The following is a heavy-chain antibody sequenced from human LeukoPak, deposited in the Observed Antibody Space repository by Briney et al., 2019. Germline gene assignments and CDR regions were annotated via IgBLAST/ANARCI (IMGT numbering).Heavy chain of an antibody. D-gene: IGHD1-7*01. CDR3: ATYNWNYWRGNARKPIDS. J-gene: IGHJ4*02. V-gene: IGHV3-21*01. CDR1: GFTFSSYS. Sequence: PGGSLRLSCAASGFTFSSYSMNWVRQALGKGLEWVSSISSSSYIYYADSVKGRFTISRDNAKNSLYLQMNSLRAEDTAVYYCATYNWNYWRGNARKPIDSWGQGTLVTVS. CDR2: ISSSSYI.